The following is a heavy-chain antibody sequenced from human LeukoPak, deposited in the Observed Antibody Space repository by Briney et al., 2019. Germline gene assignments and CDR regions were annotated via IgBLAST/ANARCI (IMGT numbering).Heavy chain of an antibody. CDR1: GFTLSSYE. Sequence: GGSLRLSCIVSGFTLSSYEMSWIRQAPGKGLEWVGRVKTESEGATTDYASPVKGRFIISRDDSKKTVYLQMNTLKTEDTAVYYCMSDLDNWGQGTLVTVSS. V-gene: IGHV3-15*01. CDR3: MSDLDN. J-gene: IGHJ4*02. CDR2: VKTESEGATT.